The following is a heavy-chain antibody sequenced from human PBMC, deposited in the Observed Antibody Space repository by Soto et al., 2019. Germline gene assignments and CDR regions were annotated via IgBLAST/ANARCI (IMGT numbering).Heavy chain of an antibody. CDR2: IRGDGGQT. J-gene: IGHJ4*02. D-gene: IGHD3-9*01. V-gene: IGHV3-23*01. CDR1: VFTFSSFG. Sequence: PGRSLRLSCTSSVFTFSSFGMGLVRQAPGKALQWVSTIRGDGGQTHYTDSVKGRFSISRDNSKNTVYLQMDSLRAEDTAMYFCARDVGLDSDDFFAYWGQGTQVTVSS. CDR3: ARDVGLDSDDFFAY.